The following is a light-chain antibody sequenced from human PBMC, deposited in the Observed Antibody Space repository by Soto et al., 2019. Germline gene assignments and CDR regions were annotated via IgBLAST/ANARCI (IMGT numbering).Light chain of an antibody. CDR3: QSYDSSLSAVV. Sequence: QSVLTQPPSVSGAPGQRVTISCTGSSSNIGAGYDVHWYQQLPGTAPKLLIYGNSNRPSGVPDRFSGSKSGTSASLAITGLQADDDSDYYSQSYDSSLSAVVFGGGTQLPVL. J-gene: IGLJ2*01. CDR1: SSNIGAGYD. CDR2: GNS. V-gene: IGLV1-40*01.